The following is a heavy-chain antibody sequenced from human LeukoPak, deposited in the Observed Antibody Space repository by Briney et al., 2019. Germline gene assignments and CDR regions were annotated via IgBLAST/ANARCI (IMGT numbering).Heavy chain of an antibody. J-gene: IGHJ4*02. D-gene: IGHD6-13*01. Sequence: GGSLRLSCAASGFTFSTYWMHWVRQAPGKRLVWVSRINGDGGSRNYADSVKGRFTISRDNARNTLYLQMNSLRVEDTAVYYCASASSHRIAAGGDFWGQGTLVTVSS. CDR3: ASASSHRIAAGGDF. CDR2: INGDGGSR. CDR1: GFTFSTYW. V-gene: IGHV3-74*01.